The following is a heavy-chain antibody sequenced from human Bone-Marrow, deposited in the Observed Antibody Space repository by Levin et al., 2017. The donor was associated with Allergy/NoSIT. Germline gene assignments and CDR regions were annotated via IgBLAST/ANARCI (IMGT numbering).Heavy chain of an antibody. J-gene: IGHJ6*03. CDR1: GFIFNSFA. V-gene: IGHV3-23*01. CDR2: ISGSGGNT. D-gene: IGHD5-12*01. Sequence: GGSLRLSCAASGFIFNSFALSWVRQAPGKGLEWVSTISGSGGNTYYADSVKGRFTISRDNPKNTVYLQMNRLTAADTAQYYCAKTGYSGYDYYYHYSMDVWGKGTTVTVSS. CDR3: AKTGYSGYDYYYHYSMDV.